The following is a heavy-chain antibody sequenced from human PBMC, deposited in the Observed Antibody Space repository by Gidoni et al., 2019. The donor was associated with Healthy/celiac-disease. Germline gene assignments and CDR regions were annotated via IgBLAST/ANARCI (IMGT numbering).Heavy chain of an antibody. CDR2: ISYDGSNK. CDR3: ARGPIYYDSYYFDY. V-gene: IGHV3-30-3*01. J-gene: IGHJ4*02. D-gene: IGHD3-22*01. Sequence: QVQLVESGGGVVQPGRSLRLSCAASGFPFSSYAMHWVRQAPGKGLEWVAVISYDGSNKYYADSVKGRFTISRDNSKNTLYLQMNSLRAEDTAVYYCARGPIYYDSYYFDYWGQGTLVTVSS. CDR1: GFPFSSYA.